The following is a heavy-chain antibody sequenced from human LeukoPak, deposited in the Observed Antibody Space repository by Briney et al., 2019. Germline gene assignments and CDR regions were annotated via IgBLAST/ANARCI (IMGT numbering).Heavy chain of an antibody. V-gene: IGHV2-5*02. CDR3: AHVAWLADAFDI. CDR2: IYWDDDP. J-gene: IGHJ3*02. D-gene: IGHD6-19*01. CDR1: GFSLSTSGVG. Sequence: SGPTLVNPTQTLTLTCTFSGFSLSTSGVGVGWIRQPPGKALEWLALIYWDDDPRYSPSLRSRLTITKVTSKNQVVLTMTNMDPVDTATYYCAHVAWLADAFDIWGQGTMVTVSS.